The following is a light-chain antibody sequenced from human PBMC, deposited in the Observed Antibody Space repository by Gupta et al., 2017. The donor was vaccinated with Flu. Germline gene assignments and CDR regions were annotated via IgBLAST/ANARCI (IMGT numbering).Light chain of an antibody. CDR1: QGISSY. V-gene: IGKV1-9*01. CDR3: QQLNSYPIT. J-gene: IGKJ5*01. CDR2: AAS. Sequence: DIQLTQSPSFLSASVGDRVTITCRASQGISSYLAWYQQKPGKAPKLLIYAASTLQSGVPSRFSGSGSVTEFTLTISSLQPEDFATYYRQQLNSYPITFGQGTRLEIK.